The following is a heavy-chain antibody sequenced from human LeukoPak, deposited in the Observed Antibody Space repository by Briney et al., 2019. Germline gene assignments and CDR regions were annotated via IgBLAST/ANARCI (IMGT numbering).Heavy chain of an antibody. V-gene: IGHV1-69*13. CDR3: ARAGPEGEQLAPFDY. J-gene: IGHJ4*02. Sequence: SVKVSCKASGGTFSSYAISWVRQAPGQGLEWMGGIIPIFGTANYAQKFQGRVTITVDESTSTAYMELSSLRSEDTAVYYCARAGPEGEQLAPFDYWGQGTLVTVSS. CDR1: GGTFSSYA. CDR2: IIPIFGTA. D-gene: IGHD6-13*01.